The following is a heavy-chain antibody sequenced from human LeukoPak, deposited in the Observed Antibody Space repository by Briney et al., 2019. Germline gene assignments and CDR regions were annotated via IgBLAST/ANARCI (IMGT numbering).Heavy chain of an antibody. D-gene: IGHD5-18*01. Sequence: ASVKVSCKASGYTFTGCYMHWVRQAPGQGLEWMGWINPNSGGTNYAQKFQGRVTMTRDTSISTAYMELSRLRSDDTAVYYCACIYTAMAEPFDYWGQGTLVTVSS. J-gene: IGHJ4*02. CDR3: ACIYTAMAEPFDY. CDR1: GYTFTGCY. V-gene: IGHV1-2*02. CDR2: INPNSGGT.